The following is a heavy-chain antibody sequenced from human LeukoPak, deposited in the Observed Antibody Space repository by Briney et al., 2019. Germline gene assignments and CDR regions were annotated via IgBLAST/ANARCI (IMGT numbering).Heavy chain of an antibody. V-gene: IGHV4-39*01. CDR3: ARLDLKYCSSTSCYTRGAYNWFDP. J-gene: IGHJ5*02. CDR2: IYYSGST. Sequence: SETLSLTCTVSGGSISSSSDYWGWIRQPPGKGLECIGSIYYSGSTYYNPSLKSRGTISADTSKTQFSLKLSSVTAADTAVYYCARLDLKYCSSTSCYTRGAYNWFDPWGQGTLVTVSS. D-gene: IGHD2-2*02. CDR1: GGSISSSSDY.